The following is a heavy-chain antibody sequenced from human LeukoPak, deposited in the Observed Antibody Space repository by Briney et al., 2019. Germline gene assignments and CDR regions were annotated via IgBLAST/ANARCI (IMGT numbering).Heavy chain of an antibody. V-gene: IGHV3-43*02. CDR3: ARESETSGWYDY. Sequence: GGSLRLSCAAPGCIFDNYAIHWVRQAPGKGLEWVSLISGDGGSTFYADSVRGRFTISRDNTRKSLSLQMSSLRSEDTALYYCARESETSGWYDYWGQGTLVTVSS. CDR2: ISGDGGST. J-gene: IGHJ4*02. CDR1: GCIFDNYA. D-gene: IGHD6-19*01.